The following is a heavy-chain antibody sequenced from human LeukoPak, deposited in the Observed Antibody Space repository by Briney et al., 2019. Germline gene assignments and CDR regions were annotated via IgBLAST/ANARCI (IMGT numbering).Heavy chain of an antibody. CDR2: IYYSGST. CDR3: ARGMYSSSWSGDFDY. J-gene: IGHJ4*02. D-gene: IGHD6-13*01. Sequence: SETLSLTCTVSGGSISSYYWSWIRQPPGKGLEWIGYIYYSGSTNYNPSLKSRVTISVDTSKNQFSLKLSSVTAADTAVYYCARGMYSSSWSGDFDYWGQGTLVTVSS. CDR1: GGSISSYY. V-gene: IGHV4-59*01.